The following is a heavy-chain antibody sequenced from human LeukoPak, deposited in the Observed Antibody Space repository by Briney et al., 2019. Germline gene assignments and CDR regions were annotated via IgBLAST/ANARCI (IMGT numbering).Heavy chain of an antibody. V-gene: IGHV1-46*01. CDR2: INPSGGST. D-gene: IGHD3-10*01. Sequence: GASVKVSCKASGYTFTSYYMHWVRQAPGQGLEWMGIINPSGGSTSYAQKFQGRVTMTRDTSTSTVYMELSSLRSEDTAVYYCARAITMVRGVNPPSWFDPWGQGTLVTVSS. CDR3: ARAITMVRGVNPPSWFDP. CDR1: GYTFTSYY. J-gene: IGHJ5*02.